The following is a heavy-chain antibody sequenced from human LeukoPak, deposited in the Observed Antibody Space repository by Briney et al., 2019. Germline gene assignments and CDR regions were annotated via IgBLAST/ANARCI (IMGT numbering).Heavy chain of an antibody. V-gene: IGHV3-23*01. D-gene: IGHD6-19*01. J-gene: IGHJ6*02. Sequence: PGGSLRLSCAASGFTFSSNDMSWVRQAPGKGLEWVSAISGSGGSTYYADSVKGRFTISRDNSKNPLYLQMNSLRAEDTAVYYCAKMSGWYVTRSYYYGMDVWGQGTTVTVSS. CDR1: GFTFSSND. CDR2: ISGSGGST. CDR3: AKMSGWYVTRSYYYGMDV.